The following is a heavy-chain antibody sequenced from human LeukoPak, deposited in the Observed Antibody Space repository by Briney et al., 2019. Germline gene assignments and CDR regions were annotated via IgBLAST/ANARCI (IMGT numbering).Heavy chain of an antibody. J-gene: IGHJ3*02. D-gene: IGHD3-22*01. V-gene: IGHV1-69*06. Sequence: SVKVSCKASGGTFNNYTISWVRQAPGQGLEWMGGIIPIFGTANYAQKFQGRVTITADKSTSTVYMDLSSLRSEDTAVYYCARVTPTYYYDSSGSGAFDIWGQGTMVTVSS. CDR2: IIPIFGTA. CDR1: GGTFNNYT. CDR3: ARVTPTYYYDSSGSGAFDI.